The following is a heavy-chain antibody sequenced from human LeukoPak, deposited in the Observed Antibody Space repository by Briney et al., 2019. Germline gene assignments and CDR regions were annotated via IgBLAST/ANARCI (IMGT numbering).Heavy chain of an antibody. CDR3: ARGRATVTTLRHFDY. CDR1: GGSFSGYY. Sequence: SETLSLTCAVYGGSFSGYYWSWIRQPPGKGLEWIGEINHSGSTNYNPSLKSRVTISVDTSKNQFSLKLSSVTAADTAVYYCARGRATVTTLRHFDYWGQGTLVTVSS. J-gene: IGHJ4*02. CDR2: INHSGST. D-gene: IGHD4-17*01. V-gene: IGHV4-34*01.